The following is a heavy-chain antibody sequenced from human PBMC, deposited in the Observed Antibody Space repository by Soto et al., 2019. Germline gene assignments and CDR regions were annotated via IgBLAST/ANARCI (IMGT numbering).Heavy chain of an antibody. CDR2: IGTAGDT. Sequence: EVQLVESGGGLVQPGGSLRLSCAASGFTFSSSDMHWVRQATGKGLEWVSDIGTAGDTYYRDSVKGRFTISRQNDKNSLYLQMNSLRAEDTAVYYCTRLRYSGSYPIFGYWGQGTLVTVSS. J-gene: IGHJ4*02. D-gene: IGHD1-26*01. CDR1: GFTFSSSD. CDR3: TRLRYSGSYPIFGY. V-gene: IGHV3-13*01.